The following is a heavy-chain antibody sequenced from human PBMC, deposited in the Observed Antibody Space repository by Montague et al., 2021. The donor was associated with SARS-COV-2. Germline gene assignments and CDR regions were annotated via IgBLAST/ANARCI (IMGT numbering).Heavy chain of an antibody. CDR2: MNPNSGNT. J-gene: IGHJ4*02. CDR3: ASTLDTAMVEFDY. CDR1: GYTFTSYD. V-gene: IGHV1-8*02. D-gene: IGHD5-18*01. Sequence: SVKVSCKASGYTFTSYDINWVRQATGQGLEWMGWMNPNSGNTGYSQKFQGIVTMTRNTSISTAYMELSSLRSEDTAVYYCASTLDTAMVEFDYWGQGTLVTVSS.